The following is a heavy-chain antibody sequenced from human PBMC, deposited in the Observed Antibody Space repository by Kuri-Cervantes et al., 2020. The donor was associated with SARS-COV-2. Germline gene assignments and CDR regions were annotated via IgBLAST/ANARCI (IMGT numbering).Heavy chain of an antibody. D-gene: IGHD6-13*01. CDR1: GFTSSSYA. V-gene: IGHV3-53*01. CDR2: IYSGGST. CDR3: ARDRSSSWYYYGMDV. Sequence: GGSLRPSCPASGFTSSSYAMHWVRQAPGKGLGWGSVIYSGGSTYYADSVKGRFTISRDNSKNTLYLQMNSLRAEDTAVYYSARDRSSSWYYYGMDVWGQGTTVTVSS. J-gene: IGHJ6*02.